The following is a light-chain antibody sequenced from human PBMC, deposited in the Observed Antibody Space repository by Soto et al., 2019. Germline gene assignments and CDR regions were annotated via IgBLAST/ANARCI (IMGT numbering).Light chain of an antibody. CDR3: QQTYTTPRT. J-gene: IGKJ1*01. V-gene: IGKV1-39*01. Sequence: DTRMTQSPSSLSASVGDRISITCRASQTVSTYLNWYQQKAGQAPTLLISATSTLQSGVPSRFSGSGSGTEFTLTITSLQPEDFATYYCQQTYTTPRTFGQGTKVAFK. CDR2: ATS. CDR1: QTVSTY.